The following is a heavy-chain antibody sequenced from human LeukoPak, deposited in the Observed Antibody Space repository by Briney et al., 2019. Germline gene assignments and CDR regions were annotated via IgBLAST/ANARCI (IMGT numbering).Heavy chain of an antibody. Sequence: GGSLRLSCAASGLTFSRHAMTWVRQSPGKGLEWVSGITSSGGGTYYADSVKGRFTISRDNSKNTVFLQMNSLRAEDTAVYYCATRPPDDTYYGVFDYWGQGTLVTVSS. CDR1: GLTFSRHA. V-gene: IGHV3-23*01. J-gene: IGHJ4*02. D-gene: IGHD3-10*01. CDR3: ATRPPDDTYYGVFDY. CDR2: ITSSGGGT.